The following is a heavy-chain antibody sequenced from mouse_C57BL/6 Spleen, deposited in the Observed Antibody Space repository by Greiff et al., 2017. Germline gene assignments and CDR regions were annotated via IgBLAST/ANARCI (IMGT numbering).Heavy chain of an antibody. Sequence: EVKLMESGPELVKPGASVKISCKASGYSFTGYYMNWVKQSPEKSLEWIGEINPSTGGTTYNQKFKAKATLTVDKSSSTAYMQLKSLTSEDSAVYYCARREKVAYAMDYWGQGTSVTVSA. CDR3: ARREKVAYAMDY. CDR2: INPSTGGT. D-gene: IGHD1-1*01. V-gene: IGHV1-42*01. J-gene: IGHJ4*01. CDR1: GYSFTGYY.